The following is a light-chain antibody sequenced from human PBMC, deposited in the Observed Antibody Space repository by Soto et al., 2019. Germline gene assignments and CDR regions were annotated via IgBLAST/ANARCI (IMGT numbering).Light chain of an antibody. V-gene: IGKV3-20*01. Sequence: EIVLTQSPGTLSLSPGERATLSCRASQSVSSSYLAWYQQKPGQAPRLLIYGASSRATGIPARFSGSGSGTDFTLSISKVEPEDFAVYYCQQYGRPPRATFGQGTRLEIK. CDR3: QQYGRPPRAT. CDR2: GAS. CDR1: QSVSSSY. J-gene: IGKJ5*01.